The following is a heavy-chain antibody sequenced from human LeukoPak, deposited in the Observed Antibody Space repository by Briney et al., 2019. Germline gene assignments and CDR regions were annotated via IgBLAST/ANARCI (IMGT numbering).Heavy chain of an antibody. V-gene: IGHV3-53*01. CDR3: ARGKLGAATLDY. D-gene: IGHD1-26*01. Sequence: PGGSPRLSCAASGFTVSSNYMSWVREAPGKGLEWVSLIYSGGATYYADSVKGRFTISRDNSKNTLYLQMDSLRAEDTAVYYCARGKLGAATLDYWGQGTLVTVSS. J-gene: IGHJ4*02. CDR1: GFTVSSNY. CDR2: IYSGGAT.